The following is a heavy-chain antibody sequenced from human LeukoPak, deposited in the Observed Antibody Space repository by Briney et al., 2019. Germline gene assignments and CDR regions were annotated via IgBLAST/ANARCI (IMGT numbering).Heavy chain of an antibody. Sequence: KPSETPSLTCTVSGGSISSSSYYWGWIRQPPGKGLEWIGSIYYSGSTYYNPSLKSRVTISVDTSKNQFSLKLSSVTAADTAVYYCARILDSGWTDYWGQGTLVTVSS. J-gene: IGHJ4*02. CDR3: ARILDSGWTDY. CDR1: GGSISSSSYY. V-gene: IGHV4-39*01. CDR2: IYYSGST. D-gene: IGHD6-19*01.